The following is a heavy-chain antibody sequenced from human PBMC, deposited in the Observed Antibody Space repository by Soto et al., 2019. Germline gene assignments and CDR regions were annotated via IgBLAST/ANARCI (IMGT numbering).Heavy chain of an antibody. D-gene: IGHD1-1*01. J-gene: IGHJ6*02. CDR3: AREITTRGLDV. Sequence: QVQLVQSGAEVKKPGASVKVSCKASGYTFTSYDINWVRQATGQGLEWMGWMNPNSANTGYAQKCQGRVTMTTNTSTSTAYMELSSLRSEDTAVYYCAREITTRGLDVWGQGPTVTVSS. V-gene: IGHV1-8*01. CDR1: GYTFTSYD. CDR2: MNPNSANT.